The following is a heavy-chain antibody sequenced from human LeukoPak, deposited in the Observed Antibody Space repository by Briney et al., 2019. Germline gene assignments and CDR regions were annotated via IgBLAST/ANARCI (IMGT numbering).Heavy chain of an antibody. V-gene: IGHV3-30*03. CDR2: ISYDGSNK. Sequence: GGSLRLSCAASGFTFSSYSMNWVRQAPGKGLEWVAVISYDGSNKYYADSVKGRFTISRDNSKNTLYLQMNSLRAEDTAVYYCARSSIAARLLDYWGQGTLVTVSS. CDR3: ARSSIAARLLDY. CDR1: GFTFSSYS. D-gene: IGHD6-6*01. J-gene: IGHJ4*02.